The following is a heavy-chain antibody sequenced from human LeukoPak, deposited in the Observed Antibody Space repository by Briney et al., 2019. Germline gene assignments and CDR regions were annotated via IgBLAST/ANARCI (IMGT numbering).Heavy chain of an antibody. CDR2: IYYSGNT. CDR1: GGSISSSSYY. CDR3: ARDSREMATTHYYYYYMDV. Sequence: SETLSLTCTVSGGSISSSSYYWGWIRQPPRKGLEWIGTIYYSGNTYYNPSLKSRVTISVDTSKNQFSLKLSSVTAADTAVYYCARDSREMATTHYYYYYMDVWGKGTTVTISS. D-gene: IGHD5-24*01. V-gene: IGHV4-39*02. J-gene: IGHJ6*03.